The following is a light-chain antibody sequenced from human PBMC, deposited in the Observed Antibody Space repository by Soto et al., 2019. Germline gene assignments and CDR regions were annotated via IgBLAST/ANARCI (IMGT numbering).Light chain of an antibody. V-gene: IGKV3-11*01. CDR2: DAS. J-gene: IGKJ1*01. Sequence: EILLTQSPATLSFSPWDIATLSCRASQSVSSYLAWYQQKPGQAPRLLIYDASNRATGIPARFSGSGSGTEFTLTISSLQSEDFAVYYCQQYNNWPRTFGQGTKVDIK. CDR3: QQYNNWPRT. CDR1: QSVSSY.